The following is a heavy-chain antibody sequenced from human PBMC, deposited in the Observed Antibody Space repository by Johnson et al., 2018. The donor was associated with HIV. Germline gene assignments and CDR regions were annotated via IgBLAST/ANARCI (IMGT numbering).Heavy chain of an antibody. CDR3: AKAVGGYAFDI. CDR1: GFTFSNYA. CDR2: ISYDGSNK. V-gene: IGHV3-30-3*01. D-gene: IGHD1-26*01. J-gene: IGHJ3*02. Sequence: QVQLVESGGGVVQSGKSLRLSCAASGFTFSNYAMYWVRQAPGKGLEWVAAISYDGSNKYYADSVKDRFTISRDNSKNTLYLQMNSLRVEDTAVYYCAKAVGGYAFDIWGQGTMVTVSS.